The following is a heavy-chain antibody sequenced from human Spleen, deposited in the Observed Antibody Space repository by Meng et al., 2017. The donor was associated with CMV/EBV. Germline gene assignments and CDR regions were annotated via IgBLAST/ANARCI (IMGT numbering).Heavy chain of an antibody. CDR1: GFTFSNYW. D-gene: IGHD3-3*01. Sequence: GESLKISCAASGFTFSNYWMTWVRQAPGKGLEWVANIKRDGSEKSYVDSVLGRFTISRDNAKNSLYLQMNSLRVEDTAIYYCAKVSLEWLSLYYFDYWGQGTLVTVSS. CDR2: IKRDGSEK. V-gene: IGHV3-7*01. J-gene: IGHJ4*02. CDR3: AKVSLEWLSLYYFDY.